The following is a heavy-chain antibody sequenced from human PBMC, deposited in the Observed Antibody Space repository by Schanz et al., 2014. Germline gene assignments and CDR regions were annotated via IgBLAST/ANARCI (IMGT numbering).Heavy chain of an antibody. CDR3: AASSGWHPSTDY. Sequence: VQLLESGGGLVQPGGSLKLSCAASGLIFSNYVMSWVRQAPGKGLEWVANIKEDGSVKDYVDSVKGRFTISRDNSKNTLYLQMNSLRVEDTAVYYCAASSGWHPSTDYWGQGTLVTVSS. V-gene: IGHV3-7*05. J-gene: IGHJ4*02. CDR1: GLIFSNYV. D-gene: IGHD6-19*01. CDR2: IKEDGSVK.